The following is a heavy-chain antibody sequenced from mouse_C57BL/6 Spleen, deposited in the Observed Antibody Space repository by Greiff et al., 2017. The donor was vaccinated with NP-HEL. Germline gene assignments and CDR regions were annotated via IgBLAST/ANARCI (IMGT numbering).Heavy chain of an antibody. V-gene: IGHV1-15*01. D-gene: IGHD3-2*02. J-gene: IGHJ4*01. CDR3: TKLRLQAMDY. CDR2: IDPETGGT. Sequence: VKLQQSGAELVRPGASVTLSCKASGYTFTDYEMHWVKQTPVHGLEWIGAIDPETGGTAYNQKFKGKAILTADKSSSTAYMELRSLTSEDSAVDYCTKLRLQAMDYWGQGTSVTVSS. CDR1: GYTFTDYE.